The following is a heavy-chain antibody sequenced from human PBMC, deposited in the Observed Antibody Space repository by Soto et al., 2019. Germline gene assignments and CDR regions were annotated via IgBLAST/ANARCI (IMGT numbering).Heavy chain of an antibody. CDR2: ISGNGGST. V-gene: IGHV3-23*01. CDR1: GFIFSSYA. D-gene: IGHD3-16*01. J-gene: IGHJ4*02. CDR3: ATDLGTYEYMWGSERRPPNCDY. Sequence: EVPLLESGGGLVQPGGSLRLSCVASGFIFSSYAMSWVRQAPGKGLEWVSSISGNGGSTYYADSVKGRFTISRDNSKNTLYLQMNSLRAEDAAVYYCATDLGTYEYMWGSERRPPNCDYWGKGTLV.